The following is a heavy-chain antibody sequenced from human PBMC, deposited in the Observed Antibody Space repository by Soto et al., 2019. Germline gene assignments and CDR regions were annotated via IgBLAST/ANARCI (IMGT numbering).Heavy chain of an antibody. D-gene: IGHD2-2*01. Sequence: QEQLVQSESDVKKPGASVTVSCKASGYTFSDYYIHWVRQAPGQGLEWMGWIDPRNGGTKYAQKFQDRFSMTTDTSTSTASMELRRLGSDDTAVFFRARVRYRNVIHAWGQGTLVTVSS. V-gene: IGHV1-2*02. CDR1: GYTFSDYY. J-gene: IGHJ4*02. CDR3: ARVRYRNVIHA. CDR2: IDPRNGGT.